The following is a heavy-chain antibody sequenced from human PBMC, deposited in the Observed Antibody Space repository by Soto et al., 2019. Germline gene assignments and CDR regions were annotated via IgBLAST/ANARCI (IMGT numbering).Heavy chain of an antibody. D-gene: IGHD2-21*02. CDR3: SREILTYCGGDCYNWFVP. CDR1: GGTFSSYA. Sequence: QVQLVQSGAEVKKPGSSVKVSCKASGGTFSSYAISWVRQAPGQGLEWMGGIIPIFGTANYAQKFQGRVTITADKSTSTAYMELSSLRSEDTAVYYCSREILTYCGGDCYNWFVPWGQGTLVTVSS. CDR2: IIPIFGTA. V-gene: IGHV1-69*06. J-gene: IGHJ5*02.